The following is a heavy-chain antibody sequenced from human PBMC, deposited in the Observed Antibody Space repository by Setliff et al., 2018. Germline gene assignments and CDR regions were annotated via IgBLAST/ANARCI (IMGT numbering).Heavy chain of an antibody. J-gene: IGHJ4*02. CDR2: IYYSGST. CDR1: GDSMSFSY. CDR3: ARESRYYYDNLGTLDY. V-gene: IGHV4-59*12. D-gene: IGHD3-22*01. Sequence: PSETLSLTCSVSGDSMSFSYWSWIRQPPGKGLEWIGYIYYSGSTYYNPSLKSRVSISVDTSKNQFSLKLSSVTAAATAVYYCARESRYYYDNLGTLDYWGQGTLVTVSS.